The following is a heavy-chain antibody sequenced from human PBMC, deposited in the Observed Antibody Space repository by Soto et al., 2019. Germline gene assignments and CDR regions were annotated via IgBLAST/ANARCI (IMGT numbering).Heavy chain of an antibody. V-gene: IGHV4-30-4*02. CDR1: GGSINSGAHS. CDR2: IYYSGST. J-gene: IGHJ5*02. Sequence: PSETLARTCTVSGGSINSGAHSCSCIRQPPGKGLEWIGYIYYSGSTYYNPSLKSRVTISVDTSKNQFSLKLSSVTAADTAVYYCARVRDQNWFDPWGQGTLVTVSS. CDR3: ARVRDQNWFDP.